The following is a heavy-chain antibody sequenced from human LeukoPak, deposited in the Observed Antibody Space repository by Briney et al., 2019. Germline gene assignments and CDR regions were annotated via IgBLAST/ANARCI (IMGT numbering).Heavy chain of an antibody. J-gene: IGHJ4*02. D-gene: IGHD1-26*01. V-gene: IGHV4-59*08. CDR2: MYYSGST. CDR3: ARHGGGGESYPRVFDY. Sequence: SETLSLTCTVSGASISPYYWSWIRQPPGKGLEWIGYMYYSGSTNYNPSLKSRVTISVDTSKNQFSLKLSSVTAADTAVYYCARHGGGGESYPRVFDYWGRGTLVTVSS. CDR1: GASISPYY.